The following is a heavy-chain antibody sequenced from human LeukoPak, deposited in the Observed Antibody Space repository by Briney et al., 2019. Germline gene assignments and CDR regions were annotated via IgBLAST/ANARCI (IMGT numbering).Heavy chain of an antibody. V-gene: IGHV3-74*01. D-gene: IGHD6-25*01. CDR3: ARDRGSDDWFDP. J-gene: IGHJ5*02. Sequence: GGSLRLSCAASGFTFSNYWMHWVRQAPGKGLVWVSRIKSDGSSTNYADSVKGRFTISRDNAKNTLYLQVNSLRAEDTAVYYCARDRGSDDWFDPWGQGTLVTVSS. CDR2: IKSDGSST. CDR1: GFTFSNYW.